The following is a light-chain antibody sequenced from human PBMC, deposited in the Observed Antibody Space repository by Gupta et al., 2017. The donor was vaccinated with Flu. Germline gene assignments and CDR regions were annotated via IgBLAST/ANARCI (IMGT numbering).Light chain of an antibody. CDR2: DVN. Sequence: SITFSCTGTSNDGGRYNYVSWYQQHPGKAPKIIIYDVNNRPSGVSNRFSGSKSGITASLTISELQTEDEADYYCSSYRINSSRLFGTGTKVTVL. CDR3: SSYRINSSRL. CDR1: SNDGGRYNY. J-gene: IGLJ1*01. V-gene: IGLV2-14*03.